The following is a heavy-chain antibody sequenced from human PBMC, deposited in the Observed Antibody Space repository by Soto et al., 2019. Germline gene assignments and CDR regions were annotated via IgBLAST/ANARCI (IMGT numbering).Heavy chain of an antibody. CDR3: AAGFDYFDY. D-gene: IGHD3-3*01. V-gene: IGHV3-30-3*01. CDR2: ISYDGSNK. J-gene: IGHJ4*02. Sequence: SLRLSCAASGFTFSSYAMHWVRQAPGKGLEWVAVISYDGSNKYYADSVKGRFTISRDNSKNTLYLQMNSLRAEDTAVYYCAAGFDYFDYWGQGTLVTVSS. CDR1: GFTFSSYA.